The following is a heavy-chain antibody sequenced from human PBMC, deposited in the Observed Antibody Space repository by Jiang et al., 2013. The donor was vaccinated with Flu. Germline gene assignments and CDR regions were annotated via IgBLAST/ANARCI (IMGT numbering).Heavy chain of an antibody. J-gene: IGHJ4*02. Sequence: GFTVSSNYMSWVRQAPGKGLEWVSVIYSCGSTYYADSVKGRFTISRDNSKNTLYLQMNSLRAEDTAVYYCARARTASNAYCGGDCYLVSWGQGTLVTVSS. CDR3: ARARTASNAYCGGDCYLVS. CDR2: IYSCGST. V-gene: IGHV3-66*03. CDR1: GFTVSSNY. D-gene: IGHD2-21*02.